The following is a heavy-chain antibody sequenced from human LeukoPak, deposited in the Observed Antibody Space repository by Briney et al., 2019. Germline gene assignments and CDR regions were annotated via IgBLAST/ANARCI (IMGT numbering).Heavy chain of an antibody. CDR1: GFTFSSYG. D-gene: IGHD6-6*01. J-gene: IGHJ4*02. Sequence: GGSLRLACAASGFTFSSYGMSWVRQAPGKGLEWVSAISISGENTYYADSVKGRFTISRDTSRNTLYLQMHSLRAEDTAVYYCPRPISTSSSRFSDYWGQGTLVTVSS. V-gene: IGHV3-23*01. CDR2: ISISGENT. CDR3: PRPISTSSSRFSDY.